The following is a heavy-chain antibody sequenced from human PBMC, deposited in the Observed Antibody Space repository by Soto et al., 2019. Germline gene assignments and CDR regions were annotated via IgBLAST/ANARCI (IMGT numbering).Heavy chain of an antibody. CDR1: RFSLSTSGVG. CDR2: MYGDVGK. J-gene: IGHJ4*02. D-gene: IGHD5-18*01. V-gene: IGHV2-5*05. CDR3: AHGRGYGYARPVTLCFDN. Sequence: SGPTLVNPTPTPPLTCPLSRFSLSTSGVGVGWVRQPPGKALGWLELMYGDVGKRYGPSLKSRLPLTKDTSKDRVVLTMTNMDPVDTATYYCAHGRGYGYARPVTLCFDNGGKETLVTVSS.